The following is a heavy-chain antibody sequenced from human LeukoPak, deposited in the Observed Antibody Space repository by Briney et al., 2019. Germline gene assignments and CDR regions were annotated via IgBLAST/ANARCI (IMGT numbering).Heavy chain of an antibody. CDR3: ARDLVTDGGFVEAY. CDR1: GYTFTSYG. J-gene: IGHJ4*02. Sequence: ASVKVPCKASGYTFTSYGISWVRQAPGQGLEWMGWISAYNGKTNYAQKLQGRVTMTTDTSTSTAYMELRSLRSDDAAVYYCARDLVTDGGFVEAYWGQGTLVTVSS. CDR2: ISAYNGKT. D-gene: IGHD3-10*01. V-gene: IGHV1-18*04.